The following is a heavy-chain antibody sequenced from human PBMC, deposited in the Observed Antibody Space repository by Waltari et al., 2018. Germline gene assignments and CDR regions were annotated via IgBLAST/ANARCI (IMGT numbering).Heavy chain of an antibody. Sequence: QVQLVESGGGVVQPGRSLRLSCAASGFTFSSYGMHWVRQAPGKGLEWVAVICYEGSNKYYADSVKGRFTISRDNSKNTLYLQMNSLRAEDTAVYYCARGNRITMVRGVTYNFDYWGQGTLVTVSS. CDR3: ARGNRITMVRGVTYNFDY. CDR2: ICYEGSNK. V-gene: IGHV3-33*01. J-gene: IGHJ4*02. D-gene: IGHD3-10*01. CDR1: GFTFSSYG.